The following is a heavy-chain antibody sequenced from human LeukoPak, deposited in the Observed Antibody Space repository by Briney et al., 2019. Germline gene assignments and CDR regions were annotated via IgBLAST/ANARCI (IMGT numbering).Heavy chain of an antibody. CDR2: ISSSSSYI. V-gene: IGHV3-21*01. D-gene: IGHD3-10*01. Sequence: GGSLRLSCAASGFTFSSYSMNWVRQAPGKGLEWVSSISSSSSYIYYADSVKGRFTISRDNAKNSLYLQMNSLRAEDTAVYYCARDDGRNYYGSVDYFDYWGQGTLVTVSS. J-gene: IGHJ4*02. CDR1: GFTFSSYS. CDR3: ARDDGRNYYGSVDYFDY.